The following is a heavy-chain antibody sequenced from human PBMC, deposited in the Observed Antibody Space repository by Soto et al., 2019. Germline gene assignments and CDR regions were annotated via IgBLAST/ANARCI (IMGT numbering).Heavy chain of an antibody. CDR2: INHSGST. D-gene: IGHD3-22*01. V-gene: IGHV4-34*01. J-gene: IGHJ5*02. CDR1: GGSLSGYY. Sequence: SETLSLTCAVYGGSLSGYYWSWIRQPPGKGLEWIGEINHSGSTNYNPSLKSRVTISVDTSKNQFSLKLSSVTAADTAVYYCARAYYYDSSGYRTAYWFDPWGQGTLVTVSS. CDR3: ARAYYYDSSGYRTAYWFDP.